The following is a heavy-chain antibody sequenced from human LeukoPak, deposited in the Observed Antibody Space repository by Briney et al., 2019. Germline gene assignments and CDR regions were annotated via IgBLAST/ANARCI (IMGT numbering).Heavy chain of an antibody. D-gene: IGHD1-26*01. V-gene: IGHV4-39*07. J-gene: IGHJ4*02. CDR2: IYYSGST. Sequence: SETLSLTCTVSGGSISSSSYYWGWIRQPPGKGLEWIGSIYYSGSTYYNPSLKSRVTISVDTSKNQFSLKLSSVTAADTAVYYCARLYSGSYIYWGQGTLVTVSS. CDR3: ARLYSGSYIY. CDR1: GGSISSSSYY.